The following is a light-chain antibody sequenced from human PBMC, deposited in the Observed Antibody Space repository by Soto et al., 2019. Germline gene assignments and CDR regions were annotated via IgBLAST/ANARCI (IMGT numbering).Light chain of an antibody. CDR2: ATS. CDR3: QQYGRSPL. V-gene: IGKV3-20*01. Sequence: EFVLTQSPGTLSLSPGETATLSCRASESIINDYSAWYQQRPGQPPRLLIYATSKRAPGIPDRFSGSWSGTDFTLTISRLETEDFAVYYCQQYGRSPLFGQGTRLEIK. J-gene: IGKJ5*01. CDR1: ESIINDY.